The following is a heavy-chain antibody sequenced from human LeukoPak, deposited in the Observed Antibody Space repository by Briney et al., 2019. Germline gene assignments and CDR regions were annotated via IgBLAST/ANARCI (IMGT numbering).Heavy chain of an antibody. Sequence: SETLSLTCTVSGGSISSSSYYWGWIRQPPGKGLEWIGSIYYSGSTYYNPSLKSRVTISVDTSKNQFSLKLSSVTAADTAVYYCASGYYDIRIVDYWGQGTLVTVSS. J-gene: IGHJ4*02. CDR2: IYYSGST. CDR3: ASGYYDIRIVDY. V-gene: IGHV4-39*01. D-gene: IGHD3-9*01. CDR1: GGSISSSSYY.